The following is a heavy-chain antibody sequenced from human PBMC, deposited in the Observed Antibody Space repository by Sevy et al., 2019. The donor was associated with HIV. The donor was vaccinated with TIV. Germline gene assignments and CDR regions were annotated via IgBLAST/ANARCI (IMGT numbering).Heavy chain of an antibody. CDR1: GFTFSDYY. V-gene: IGHV3-11*04. Sequence: GGSLRLSCAASGFTFSDYYMSWIRQAPGKGLEWVSYISSSGSTIDYADSVKGRFTISRANAKNSLYLQMNSLRAGDTAVYYCAGGAAYYDFWGGYKGMDVWGQGTTVTVSS. CDR2: ISSSGSTI. D-gene: IGHD3-3*01. CDR3: AGGAAYYDFWGGYKGMDV. J-gene: IGHJ6*02.